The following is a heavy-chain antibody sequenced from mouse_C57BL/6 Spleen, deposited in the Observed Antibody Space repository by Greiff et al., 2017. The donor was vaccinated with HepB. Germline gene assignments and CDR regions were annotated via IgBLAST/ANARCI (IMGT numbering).Heavy chain of an antibody. V-gene: IGHV1-15*01. CDR3: TRFGLLRSYYFDY. CDR2: IDPETGGT. CDR1: GYTFTDYE. Sequence: QVQLQQSGAELVRPGASVTLSCKASGYTFTDYEMHWVKQTPVHGLEWIGAIDPETGGTAYNQKFKGKAILTADKSSSTAYMELRGLTSEDSAVYYCTRFGLLRSYYFDYWGQGTTLTVSS. J-gene: IGHJ2*01. D-gene: IGHD1-1*01.